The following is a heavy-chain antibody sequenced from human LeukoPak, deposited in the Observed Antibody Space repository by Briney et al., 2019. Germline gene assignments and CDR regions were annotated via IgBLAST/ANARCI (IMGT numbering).Heavy chain of an antibody. CDR2: ISAYNGNT. D-gene: IGHD6-13*01. Sequence: GASVKVSCKASGYTFTSYGISWVRQAPGQGLEWMGWISAYNGNTNYAQKLQGRVTMTPDTSTSTAYMELRSLRSDDTAVYYCARDLFGGSSWADAFDIWGQGTMVTVSS. J-gene: IGHJ3*02. V-gene: IGHV1-18*01. CDR3: ARDLFGGSSWADAFDI. CDR1: GYTFTSYG.